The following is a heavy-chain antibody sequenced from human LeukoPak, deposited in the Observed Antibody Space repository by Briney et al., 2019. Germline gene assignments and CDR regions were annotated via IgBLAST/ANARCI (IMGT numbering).Heavy chain of an antibody. CDR2: INSDGTIT. CDR3: VRDRTVTTLFDP. J-gene: IGHJ5*02. Sequence: GGSLRLSCAASGFTFSSYWMHWVRQAPGKGLVWVSRINSDGTITGYADSVKGRFTISRDNAKNTLYLQINSLRAGDSALYYCVRDRTVTTLFDPWGQGTLVTVSS. D-gene: IGHD4-17*01. V-gene: IGHV3-74*01. CDR1: GFTFSSYW.